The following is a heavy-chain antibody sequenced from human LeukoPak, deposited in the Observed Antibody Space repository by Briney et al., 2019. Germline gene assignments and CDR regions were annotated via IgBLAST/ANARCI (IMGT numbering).Heavy chain of an antibody. Sequence: GGSLRLSCAASGFTVSSNYMSWVRQAPGKGLEWVSVIYSGGRTNYADSVKGRFTISRDNSRNTLYLQMNSLRAEDTAVYYCARDIRGYNPFDYWGQGTLVTVSS. D-gene: IGHD5-24*01. J-gene: IGHJ4*02. V-gene: IGHV3-66*01. CDR3: ARDIRGYNPFDY. CDR1: GFTVSSNY. CDR2: IYSGGRT.